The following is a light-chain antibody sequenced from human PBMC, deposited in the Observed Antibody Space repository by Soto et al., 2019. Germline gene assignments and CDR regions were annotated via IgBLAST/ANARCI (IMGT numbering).Light chain of an antibody. CDR1: QSVSSY. J-gene: IGKJ2*01. CDR2: GAS. V-gene: IGKV3-15*01. CDR3: QHLGT. Sequence: EIVLTQSPATLSLSPGERATLSCRASQSVSSYLAWYQQKPGQAPRLLIYGASTRATGIPARFSGSGSGTEFTLTISSLQSEDFAVYYCQHLGTFGQGTKLEIK.